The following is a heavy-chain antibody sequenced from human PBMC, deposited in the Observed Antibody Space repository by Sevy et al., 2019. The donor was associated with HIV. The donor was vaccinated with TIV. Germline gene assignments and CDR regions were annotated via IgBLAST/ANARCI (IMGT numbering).Heavy chain of an antibody. CDR2: LFYSGST. CDR3: ARCRSPYGDYATGSFDY. Sequence: SETLSLTCTVSGGSVSTDSYYWSWIRQPPGKGLEWIGYLFYSGSTNYNPSLKSRATISLDTSKTQFSLKLSSVTAAGTAVYYCARCRSPYGDYATGSFDYWGQGALVTVSS. CDR1: GGSVSTDSYY. J-gene: IGHJ4*02. D-gene: IGHD4-17*01. V-gene: IGHV4-61*01.